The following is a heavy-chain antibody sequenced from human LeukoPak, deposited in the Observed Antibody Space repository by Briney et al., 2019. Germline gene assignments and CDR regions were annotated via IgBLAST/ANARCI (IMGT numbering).Heavy chain of an antibody. CDR2: VSHSGNS. CDR3: ARRATGVADYYYYYYMDV. D-gene: IGHD1-26*01. J-gene: IGHJ6*03. V-gene: IGHV4-59*12. Sequence: SETLSLTYTVSGGSISSYYWSWIRQPPGKKLEWIGIVSHSGNSYYNPSLKSRATISIDTSKSQFSLKVSSVTAADTAMYYCARRATGVADYYYYYYMDVWGKGTTVTVSS. CDR1: GGSISSYY.